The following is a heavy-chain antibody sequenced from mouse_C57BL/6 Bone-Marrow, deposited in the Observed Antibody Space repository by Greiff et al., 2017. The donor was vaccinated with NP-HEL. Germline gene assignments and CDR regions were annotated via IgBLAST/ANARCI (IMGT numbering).Heavy chain of an antibody. V-gene: IGHV1-64*01. CDR1: GYTFTSYW. J-gene: IGHJ4*01. D-gene: IGHD4-1*01. Sequence: QVQLQQSGAELVKPGASVKLSCKASGYTFTSYWMHWVKQRPGQGLEWIGMIHPNSGSTTYNEKFKSKATLTVDKSSSTAYMQRSSLTSEDAAVYYCARRGYTSWEAYYYAMDYWGQGTSVTVSS. CDR2: IHPNSGST. CDR3: ARRGYTSWEAYYYAMDY.